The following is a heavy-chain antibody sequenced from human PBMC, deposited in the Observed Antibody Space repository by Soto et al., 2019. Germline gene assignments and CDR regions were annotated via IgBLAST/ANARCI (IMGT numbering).Heavy chain of an antibody. CDR1: GGSISSYY. CDR3: ARQGFGPLHGLVDD. J-gene: IGHJ4*03. D-gene: IGHD3-10*01. CDR2: VHHSWGS. Sequence: QVQLQESGPGLVKPSETLSLSCTVSGGSISSYYWSWFRQSPGKRMEWIGYVHHSWGSSYNPSLQSRFAISLNTSKSKFSMKVTSVTATDTAVYYCARQGFGPLHGLVDDWGQGTKVTVSS. V-gene: IGHV4-59*08.